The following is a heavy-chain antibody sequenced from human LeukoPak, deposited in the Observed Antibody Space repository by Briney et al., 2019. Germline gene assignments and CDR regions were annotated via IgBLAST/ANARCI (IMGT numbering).Heavy chain of an antibody. V-gene: IGHV3-30-3*01. CDR1: GFTFGSYA. J-gene: IGHJ4*02. CDR3: ARSGAAARPNL. Sequence: GGSLRLSCAASGFTFGSYAMHWVRQAPGKGLEWVAVISYDGSNKYYADSVKGRFTISRDNSKNTLYLQMNSLRAEDTAVYYCARSGAAARPNLGGQGTLVTVSS. D-gene: IGHD6-6*01. CDR2: ISYDGSNK.